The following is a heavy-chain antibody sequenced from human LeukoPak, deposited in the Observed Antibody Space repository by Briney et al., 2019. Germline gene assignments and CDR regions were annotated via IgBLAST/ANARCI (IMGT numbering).Heavy chain of an antibody. CDR3: AREVAAVGFDY. Sequence: ASVKVSCKASGYTFTSYYMHWVRQAPGQGLEWMGIINPSGGSTSYAQKFQGRVTMTRDTSTSTVYMELSSLRSEDTAVHYCAREVAAVGFDYWGQGTLVTVSS. J-gene: IGHJ4*02. D-gene: IGHD6-13*01. V-gene: IGHV1-46*01. CDR2: INPSGGST. CDR1: GYTFTSYY.